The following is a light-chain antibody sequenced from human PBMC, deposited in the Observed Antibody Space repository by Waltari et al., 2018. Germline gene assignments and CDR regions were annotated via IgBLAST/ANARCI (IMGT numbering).Light chain of an antibody. Sequence: QSALTQPASVSGSPGQSITISCTGTSSDVGGYNYVSWYQQHPGKAPKLMIYDVSYRPSGVSNRFSGSKSGNTASLTISGLQAEDEADYYCNSYTSNSTRVFGSGTTVTVV. CDR1: SSDVGGYNY. CDR2: DVS. V-gene: IGLV2-14*03. CDR3: NSYTSNSTRV. J-gene: IGLJ1*01.